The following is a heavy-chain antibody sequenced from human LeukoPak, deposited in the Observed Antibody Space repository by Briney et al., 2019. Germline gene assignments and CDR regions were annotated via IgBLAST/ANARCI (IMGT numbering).Heavy chain of an antibody. CDR2: ISSSSSTI. J-gene: IGHJ4*02. CDR3: ARAAAGPPDYFDY. V-gene: IGHV3-48*04. CDR1: GFTFSSYS. Sequence: PGGSLRLSCAASGFTFSSYSMNWVRQAPGKGLEWVSYISSSSSTIYYADSVKGRFTISRDNAKNSLYLQMNSLRAEDTAVYYCARAAAGPPDYFDYWGQGTLVTVSS. D-gene: IGHD6-13*01.